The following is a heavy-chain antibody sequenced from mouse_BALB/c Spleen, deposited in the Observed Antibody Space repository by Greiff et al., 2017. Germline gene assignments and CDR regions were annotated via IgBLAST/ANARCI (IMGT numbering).Heavy chain of an antibody. D-gene: IGHD1-1*01. CDR2: ISSGGSYT. CDR1: GFTFSSYA. J-gene: IGHJ1*01. Sequence: DVMLVESGGGLVKPGGSLKLSCAASGFTFSSYAMSWVRQTPEKRLEWVATISSGGSYTYYPDSVKGRFTISRDNAKNTLYLQMSSLRSEDTAMYYCAIYYSDWYFDVWGAGTTVTVSS. CDR3: AIYYSDWYFDV. V-gene: IGHV5-9-1*01.